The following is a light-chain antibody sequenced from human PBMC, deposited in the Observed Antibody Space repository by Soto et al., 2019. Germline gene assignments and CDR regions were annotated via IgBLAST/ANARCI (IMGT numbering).Light chain of an antibody. CDR2: EVS. Sequence: QSALTQPASVSGSPGQSITISCTGTSSDVGGYNYVSWYQQHPGKAPKLMIYEVSNRPSGVSNRFSGSKSGNTASLTISGLQAEDEADYHCVVWDDSLRGWVFGGGTKLTVL. J-gene: IGLJ3*02. CDR1: SSDVGGYNY. CDR3: VVWDDSLRGWV. V-gene: IGLV2-14*01.